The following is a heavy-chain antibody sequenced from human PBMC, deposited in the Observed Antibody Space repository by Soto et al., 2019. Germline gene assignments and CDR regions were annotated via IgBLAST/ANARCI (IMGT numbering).Heavy chain of an antibody. D-gene: IGHD6-13*01. CDR2: IKPSDGSA. CDR3: AKEAAAAGTIGNSFDY. V-gene: IGHV1-46*01. J-gene: IGHJ4*02. CDR1: GYTFTNYY. Sequence: ASVKVSCKASGYTFTNYYMHWMRQAPGQGLEWMGIIKPSDGSANYAQKFQGRVTMTRDTSASTVYMELSSLRSEDTALYYCAKEAAAAGTIGNSFDYWGQGTLVTVSS.